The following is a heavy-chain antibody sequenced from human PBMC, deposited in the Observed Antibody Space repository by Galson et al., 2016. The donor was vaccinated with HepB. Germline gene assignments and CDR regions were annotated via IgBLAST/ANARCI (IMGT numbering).Heavy chain of an antibody. CDR3: AHKKGAARRVRGFDF. J-gene: IGHJ4*02. V-gene: IGHV2-5*02. Sequence: PALVKPTQALTLTCSFSGFSLTASGVGVGWIRQPPGKALEWLALIYWDDDKRYSPSLKSRLTITKDTPKNQVVLTMTNVDPVDTATYYCAHKKGAARRVRGFDFWGQGTLVTVSS. CDR1: GFSLTASGVG. CDR2: IYWDDDK. D-gene: IGHD6-6*01.